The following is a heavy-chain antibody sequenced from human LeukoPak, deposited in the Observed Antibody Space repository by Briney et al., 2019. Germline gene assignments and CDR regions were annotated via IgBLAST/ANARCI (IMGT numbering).Heavy chain of an antibody. J-gene: IGHJ5*02. Sequence: ASVKVSCKASGYTFTGYYMHWVRQAPGQGLEWLGWINPNSGGTKYAQKFQGRVAMTRDTSISVAYMELSRLQSDDTAVYYCAREGLGTTDVNWFDPWGQGTLVTVSS. D-gene: IGHD4-17*01. CDR1: GYTFTGYY. V-gene: IGHV1-2*02. CDR2: INPNSGGT. CDR3: AREGLGTTDVNWFDP.